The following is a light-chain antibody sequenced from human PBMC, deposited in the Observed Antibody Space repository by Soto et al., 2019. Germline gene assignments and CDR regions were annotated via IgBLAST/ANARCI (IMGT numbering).Light chain of an antibody. V-gene: IGKV1-6*01. Sequence: AIQMTQSPSSLSTSVGDRVTITSRASQGIRSDVAWYQQKPGKAPKLLNYAASSLQSGVPSRFSGSGSGTDFTLTISSLQPEDFATYYCLQDYNYPYTFGQGTKLEIK. CDR2: AAS. CDR1: QGIRSD. J-gene: IGKJ2*01. CDR3: LQDYNYPYT.